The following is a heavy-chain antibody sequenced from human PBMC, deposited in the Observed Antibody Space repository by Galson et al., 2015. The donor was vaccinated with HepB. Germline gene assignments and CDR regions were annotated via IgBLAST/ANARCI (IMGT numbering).Heavy chain of an antibody. CDR3: ATDWSRYHDY. CDR1: GFTFRNYG. J-gene: IGHJ4*02. D-gene: IGHD2-2*01. V-gene: IGHV3-33*01. Sequence: SLRLSCAASGFTFRNYGMHWVRQAPGKGLEWVAVIWYDGSNQYYADSVKGRFTISRDNSKNTVYLHMNSLRADDTAVYYCATDWSRYHDYWGQGTLSPSPQ. CDR2: IWYDGSNQ.